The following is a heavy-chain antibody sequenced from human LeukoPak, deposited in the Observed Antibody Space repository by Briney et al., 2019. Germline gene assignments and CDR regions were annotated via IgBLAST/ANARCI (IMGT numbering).Heavy chain of an antibody. CDR2: INPNSGGT. CDR3: ARVDSSGWLDAFDI. V-gene: IGHV1-2*02. CDR1: GYTFTCYY. D-gene: IGHD6-19*01. Sequence: ASVNVPCKASGYTFTCYYIHWVRQAPGQGLECMGWINPNSGGTNHAQMFQGRVTMTRDTSITTAYMELSRLRSDDTAVYYCARVDSSGWLDAFDIWGQGTMVTVSS. J-gene: IGHJ3*02.